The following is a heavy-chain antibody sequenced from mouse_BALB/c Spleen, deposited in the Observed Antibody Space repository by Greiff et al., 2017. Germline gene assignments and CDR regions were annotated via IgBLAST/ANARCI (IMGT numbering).Heavy chain of an antibody. D-gene: IGHD1-1*02. CDR3: ARWALGGRAMDY. Sequence: EVQRVESGPSLVKPSQTLSLTCSVTGDSITSGYWNWIRKFPGNKLEYMGYISYSGSTYYNPSLKSRISITRDTSKNQYYLQLNSVTTEDTATYYCARWALGGRAMDYWGQGTSVTVSS. V-gene: IGHV3-8*02. J-gene: IGHJ4*01. CDR2: ISYSGST. CDR1: GDSITSGY.